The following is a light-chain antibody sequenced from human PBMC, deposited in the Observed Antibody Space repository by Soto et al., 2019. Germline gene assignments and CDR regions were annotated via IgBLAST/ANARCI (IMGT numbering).Light chain of an antibody. Sequence: ILMTQSPSLLSASTRDRLTITCRASQTISSWLAWYQQKPGKAPKALIYDASTLRSGVPSRFSGGGSGTEFTLTISSLQPDDFATYYCQHYNVYPWTFGQGTKVDIK. CDR3: QHYNVYPWT. V-gene: IGKV1-5*01. J-gene: IGKJ1*01. CDR1: QTISSW. CDR2: DAS.